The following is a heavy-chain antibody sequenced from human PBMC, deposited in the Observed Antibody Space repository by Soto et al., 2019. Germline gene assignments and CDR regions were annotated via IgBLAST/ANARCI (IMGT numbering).Heavy chain of an antibody. J-gene: IGHJ6*02. Sequence: QVQLVQSGDEVRKPGSSVKVSCKASGYIFVNYGIAWVRQAPGQGLEWMGWISPYSGNTHYASKVQGRLTMTTDTSMSTINMALWSLISDHMTVYYCPMVDNYFTPTLKDVWGQGTTVTVSS. CDR3: PMVDNYFTPTLKDV. CDR1: GYIFVNYG. V-gene: IGHV1-18*03. D-gene: IGHD3-10*01. CDR2: ISPYSGNT.